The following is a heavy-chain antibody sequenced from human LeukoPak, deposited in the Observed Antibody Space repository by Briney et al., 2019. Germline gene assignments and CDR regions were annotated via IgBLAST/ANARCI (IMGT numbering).Heavy chain of an antibody. D-gene: IGHD5-18*01. CDR1: GFTFSAYP. CDR3: AKDRYSYGRLNWFDP. Sequence: GRSLRLSCAASGFTFSAYPFHWVRQAPGKGLEWVSAISGSGGSTYYADSVKGRFTISRDNSKNTLYLQMNSLRAEDTAVYYCAKDRYSYGRLNWFDPWGQGTLVTVSS. CDR2: ISGSGGST. V-gene: IGHV3-23*01. J-gene: IGHJ5*02.